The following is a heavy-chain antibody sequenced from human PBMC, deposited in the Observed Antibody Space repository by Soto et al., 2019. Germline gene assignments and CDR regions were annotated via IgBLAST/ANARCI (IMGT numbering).Heavy chain of an antibody. CDR2: IIPNFGAP. J-gene: IGHJ6*02. CDR3: ATPARDFYGPFYQQSGLDV. CDR1: GGPFRGYG. V-gene: IGHV1-69*01. D-gene: IGHD3-16*01. Sequence: QVQLVQSGPEVKKTGSSMKVSCKASGGPFRGYGVNWVRQAPGQGLEWIGGIIPNFGAPNYAQKFQGRVSITADEVTSTVYMELKGLRSEDTAVYYCATPARDFYGPFYQQSGLDVWGQGTRLTVSS.